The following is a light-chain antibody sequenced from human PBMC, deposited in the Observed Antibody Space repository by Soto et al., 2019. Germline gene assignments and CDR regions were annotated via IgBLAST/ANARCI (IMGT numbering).Light chain of an antibody. V-gene: IGLV1-51*01. CDR3: ATWDDSLTAAV. Sequence: QSVLTQPPSVSAAPGQTVTISCSGSNSNGNSFVSWYQHAPGIAPKLLIYDNDKRPSGIPDRLSGSKSGMSATLDITGVQTGDEADYYCATWDDSLTAAVFGPGTKLTVL. CDR2: DND. J-gene: IGLJ1*01. CDR1: NSNGNSF.